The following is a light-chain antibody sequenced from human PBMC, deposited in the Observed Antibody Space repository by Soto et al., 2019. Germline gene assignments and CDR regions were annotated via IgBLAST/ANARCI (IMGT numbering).Light chain of an antibody. J-gene: IGLJ1*01. Sequence: QSALTQPPSVSGAPGQRVIISCTGSSSNIGAGYDVNWYQQLPGTAPKLLIYLNVNRPSGVPDRFSGSKSATSASLAISGLQAEDEAEYYCQSSDNSSSGSDVFGTGTKVTVL. CDR2: LNV. CDR3: QSSDNSSSGSDV. CDR1: SSNIGAGYD. V-gene: IGLV1-40*01.